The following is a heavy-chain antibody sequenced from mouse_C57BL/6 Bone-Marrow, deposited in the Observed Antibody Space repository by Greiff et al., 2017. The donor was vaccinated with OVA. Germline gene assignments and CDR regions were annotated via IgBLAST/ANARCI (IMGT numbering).Heavy chain of an antibody. CDR1: GYTFTSYW. Sequence: VQLQQPGAELVKPGASVKLSCKASGYTFTSYWMHWVKQRPGQGLEWIGQIHPNSGSTNYNEKFKSKATLTVDNSSSTAYMQLRSLTSESSAVYDSAREVSTVGKGYGDRGTLVTVSA. J-gene: IGHJ3*01. D-gene: IGHD1-1*01. V-gene: IGHV1-64*01. CDR3: AREVSTVGKGY. CDR2: IHPNSGST.